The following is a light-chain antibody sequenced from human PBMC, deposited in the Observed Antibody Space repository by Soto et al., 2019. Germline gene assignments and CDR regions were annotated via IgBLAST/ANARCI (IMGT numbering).Light chain of an antibody. V-gene: IGKV3D-15*01. J-gene: IGKJ5*01. CDR3: QQYSNWPAIT. CDR2: GAS. Sequence: EIVMTQSPATQSVSPGERATLSCRASQSVSSNLAWYQQKPGQAPRLLIYGASTRATGIPARFSGSGSGTEFTLTISSLQSEDFAVYYCQQYSNWPAITFGQGTRLEIK. CDR1: QSVSSN.